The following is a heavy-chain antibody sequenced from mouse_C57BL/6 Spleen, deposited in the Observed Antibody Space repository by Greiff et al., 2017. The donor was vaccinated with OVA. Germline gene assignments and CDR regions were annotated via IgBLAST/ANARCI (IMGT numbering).Heavy chain of an antibody. CDR3: ARDPNWDYAMDY. J-gene: IGHJ4*01. D-gene: IGHD4-1*01. Sequence: EVHLVESGGGLVKPGGSLKLSCAASGFTFSSYAMSWVRQTPEKRLEWVATISDGGSYTYYPDNVKGRFTISRDNAKTNLYLQMSHLKSEDKAMYYCARDPNWDYAMDYWGQGTSVTVSS. CDR2: ISDGGSYT. CDR1: GFTFSSYA. V-gene: IGHV5-4*01.